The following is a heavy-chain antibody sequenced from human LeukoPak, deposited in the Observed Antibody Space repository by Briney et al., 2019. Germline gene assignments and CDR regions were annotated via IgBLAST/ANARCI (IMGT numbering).Heavy chain of an antibody. CDR1: GYSFPIYW. J-gene: IGHJ4*02. D-gene: IGHD5-24*01. CDR3: ARLKRDGYNFDH. CDR2: IDPSDSYT. Sequence: GESLRISCKGSGYSFPIYWISWVRQMPGKGLEWMGRIDPSDSYTNYSPSSQGHVTISADKSISTAYLQWSSLRASDTAIYYCARLKRDGYNFDHWGQGTLVTVSS. V-gene: IGHV5-10-1*01.